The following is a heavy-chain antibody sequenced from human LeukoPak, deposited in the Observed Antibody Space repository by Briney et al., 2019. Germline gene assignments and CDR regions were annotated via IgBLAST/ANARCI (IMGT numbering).Heavy chain of an antibody. CDR2: ISGSGGST. D-gene: IGHD3-10*01. CDR3: AKSNGYGLVDI. Sequence: GGSLRLSCAAAGFTFTKYAMSWVRQAPGKGLEWVSAISGSGGSTYYADSVKGRFTISRDNSKNTLYLQMNSLRAEDTAVYYCAKSNGYGLVDIWGQGTMVTVSS. CDR1: GFTFTKYA. V-gene: IGHV3-23*01. J-gene: IGHJ3*02.